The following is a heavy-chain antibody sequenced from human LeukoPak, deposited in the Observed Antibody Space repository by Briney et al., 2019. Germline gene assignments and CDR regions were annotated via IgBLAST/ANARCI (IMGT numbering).Heavy chain of an antibody. Sequence: NASETLSLTCTVSGGSISSGSYYWSWIRQPAGKGLEWIGRIYTSGSTNYNPSLKSRVTISVDTSKNQFSLKLSSVTAADTAVYYCARARITMVRGVWNYYYYMDVWGKGTTVTISS. CDR1: GGSISSGSYY. V-gene: IGHV4-61*02. D-gene: IGHD3-10*01. CDR3: ARARITMVRGVWNYYYYMDV. CDR2: IYTSGST. J-gene: IGHJ6*03.